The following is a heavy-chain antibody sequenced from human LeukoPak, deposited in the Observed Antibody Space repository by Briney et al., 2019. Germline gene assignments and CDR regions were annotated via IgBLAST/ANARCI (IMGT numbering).Heavy chain of an antibody. V-gene: IGHV3-48*01. CDR2: ISDNSRTI. Sequence: GGSLRLSCAASGFTFSDYGINWVRQAPGKGLEWVSFISDNSRTIYYADSVKGRFTISRDNAKRSLYLQMNSMRVEDTAVYYCARDSGDSPLDSWGWGTLVTVSS. CDR3: ARDSGDSPLDS. J-gene: IGHJ4*02. D-gene: IGHD7-27*01. CDR1: GFTFSDYG.